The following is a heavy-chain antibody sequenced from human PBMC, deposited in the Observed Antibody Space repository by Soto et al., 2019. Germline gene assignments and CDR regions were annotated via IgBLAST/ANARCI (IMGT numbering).Heavy chain of an antibody. CDR1: GFTFSSYA. CDR3: ARDLTYYYDSSGYHNWFDP. CDR2: ISYDGSNK. Sequence: QVQLVESGGGVVQPGRSLRLSCAASGFTFSSYAMHWVRQAPGKGLEWVAVISYDGSNKYYADSVKGRFTISRDNSKNTLYLQMNSLRAEDTAVYYCARDLTYYYDSSGYHNWFDPWGQGTLVTVSS. J-gene: IGHJ5*02. V-gene: IGHV3-30-3*01. D-gene: IGHD3-22*01.